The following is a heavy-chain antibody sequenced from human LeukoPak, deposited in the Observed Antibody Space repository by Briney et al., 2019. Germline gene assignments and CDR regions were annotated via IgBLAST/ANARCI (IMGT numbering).Heavy chain of an antibody. V-gene: IGHV4-4*07. D-gene: IGHD3-10*01. CDR1: GGSISSYY. J-gene: IGHJ6*03. Sequence: PSETLSLTCTVSGGSISSYYWSWIRQPAGKGLEWIGRIYTSGSTNYNPSLKSRVTMSVDTSKNQFSLKLSSVTAADTAVYYCARDPGVIITSDSYMDVWGKGTTVTISS. CDR2: IYTSGST. CDR3: ARDPGVIITSDSYMDV.